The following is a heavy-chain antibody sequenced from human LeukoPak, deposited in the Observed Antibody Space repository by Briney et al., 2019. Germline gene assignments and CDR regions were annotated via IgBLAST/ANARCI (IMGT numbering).Heavy chain of an antibody. V-gene: IGHV1-69*01. CDR1: GGTFSSYA. CDR3: ARDPSYSRHGQKDCSSTSCYPKQDYEGDDY. D-gene: IGHD2-2*01. J-gene: IGHJ4*02. Sequence: ASVKVSCKASGGTFSSYAISWVRQAPGQGLEWIGGIIPIFGTANYAQKFQGRVTITADESTSTAYMELSSLRSEDTAVYYCARDPSYSRHGQKDCSSTSCYPKQDYEGDDYWGQGTLVTVSS. CDR2: IIPIFGTA.